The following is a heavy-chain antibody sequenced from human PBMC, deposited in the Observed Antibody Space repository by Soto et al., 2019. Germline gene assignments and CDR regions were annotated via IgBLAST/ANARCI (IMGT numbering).Heavy chain of an antibody. CDR1: GGSISSGAYS. J-gene: IGHJ4*02. V-gene: IGHV4-30-2*01. D-gene: IGHD2-2*01. CDR2: IYHSGST. CDR3: AKVPSY. Sequence: SETLSLTCAVSGGSISSGAYSLSCIRQAPGKGQEWIGYIYHSGSTYYNPSLKSRVTISVDRSKNQFSLKLSSVTAADTAVYYCAKVPSYWGQGTPVTVSS.